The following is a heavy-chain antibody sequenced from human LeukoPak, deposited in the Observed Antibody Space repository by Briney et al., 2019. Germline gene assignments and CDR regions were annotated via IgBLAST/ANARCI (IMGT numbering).Heavy chain of an antibody. CDR3: ARGLGTNYGGYCSGGSCPFY. Sequence: GGSLRLSCVDSGFSVGTYYLSWVRQAPGKGLEWVSVICGGSTYFADSVKGRFTISRDSSKNTVYLQMNSLRVEDTAVYYCARGLGTNYGGYCSGGSCPFYWGQGTLVTVSS. CDR1: GFSVGTYY. V-gene: IGHV3-66*01. CDR2: ICGGST. D-gene: IGHD2-15*01. J-gene: IGHJ4*02.